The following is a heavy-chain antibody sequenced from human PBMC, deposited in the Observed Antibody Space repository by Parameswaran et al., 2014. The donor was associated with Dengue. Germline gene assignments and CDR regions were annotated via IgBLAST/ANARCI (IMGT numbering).Heavy chain of an antibody. D-gene: IGHD5-18*01. V-gene: IGHV3-9*01. CDR3: AKDMNPAMGADYYGMDV. J-gene: IGHJ6*01. Sequence: PAPGKGLEWVSGISWNSGSIGYADSVKGRFTISRDNAKNSLYLQMNSLRAEDTALYYCAKDMNPAMGADYYGMDVWGPRDHGHRLL. CDR2: ISWNSGSI.